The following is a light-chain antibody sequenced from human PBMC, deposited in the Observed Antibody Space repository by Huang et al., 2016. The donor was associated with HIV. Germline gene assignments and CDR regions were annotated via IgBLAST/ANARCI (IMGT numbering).Light chain of an antibody. CDR1: QSLLHSNGYDY. CDR3: MQALQTPPT. Sequence: DIVMTQSPLSLPVTPGEPASISCRSSQSLLHSNGYDYLDWYLQKAGQSPQLLIYLGSNRASWVPDRFRGSGSGTDFTLKISRVEAEDVGVYYCMQALQTPPTFGQGTRLEIK. CDR2: LGS. J-gene: IGKJ5*01. V-gene: IGKV2-28*01.